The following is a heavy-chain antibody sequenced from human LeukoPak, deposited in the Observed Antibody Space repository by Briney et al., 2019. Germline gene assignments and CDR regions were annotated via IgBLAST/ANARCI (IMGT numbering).Heavy chain of an antibody. Sequence: SETLSLTSTVSGGSISSWSWSWIRQPPGKGLEWIGHIYESGSTDYNPSLKSRVTMSVDTSKNQFSLKLNSVTAADTAVYYCARETRLMGYSSGLGFNYWGQGTLVTVSS. CDR2: IYESGST. D-gene: IGHD6-19*01. V-gene: IGHV4-59*01. CDR3: ARETRLMGYSSGLGFNY. CDR1: GGSISSWS. J-gene: IGHJ4*02.